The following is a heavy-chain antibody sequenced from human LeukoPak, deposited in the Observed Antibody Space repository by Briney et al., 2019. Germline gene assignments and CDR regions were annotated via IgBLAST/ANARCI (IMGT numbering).Heavy chain of an antibody. D-gene: IGHD6-19*01. Sequence: PGGSLRLSCAASGFTFSSYAMHWVRQAPGKGLEWVAVISYDGSNKYYADSVKGRFTISRDNSKNTLYLQMNSLRAEDTAVYYCARDLGIAVHSAFDIWGQGTMVTVSS. CDR3: ARDLGIAVHSAFDI. CDR1: GFTFSSYA. V-gene: IGHV3-30-3*01. J-gene: IGHJ3*02. CDR2: ISYDGSNK.